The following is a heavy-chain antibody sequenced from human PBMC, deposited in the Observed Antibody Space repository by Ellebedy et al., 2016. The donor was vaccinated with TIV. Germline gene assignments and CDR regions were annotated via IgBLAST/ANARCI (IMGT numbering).Heavy chain of an antibody. Sequence: GESLKISXAASGFTFSDYYMSWIRQAPGKGLEWVSYISSSGSTIYYADSVKGRFTISRDNAKNSLYLQMNSLRAEDTAVYYCARENDFWSQDYYYYGMDVWGQGTTVTVSS. CDR3: ARENDFWSQDYYYYGMDV. CDR1: GFTFSDYY. V-gene: IGHV3-11*01. CDR2: ISSSGSTI. D-gene: IGHD3-3*01. J-gene: IGHJ6*02.